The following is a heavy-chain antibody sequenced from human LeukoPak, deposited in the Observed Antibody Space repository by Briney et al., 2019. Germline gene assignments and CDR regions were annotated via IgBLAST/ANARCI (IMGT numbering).Heavy chain of an antibody. CDR2: ISTSSSFI. CDR3: ARDFEERGYYLADFDY. V-gene: IGHV3-21*06. J-gene: IGHJ4*02. D-gene: IGHD3-22*01. CDR1: GFTFSAYI. Sequence: GGSLRLSCAGSGFTFSAYIMNWVGQAPGKGLEWVSSISTSSSFIYYADSVKGRFTISRDNAKNSLYLQMNSLRADDTAVYYCARDFEERGYYLADFDYWGQGTLVTVSS.